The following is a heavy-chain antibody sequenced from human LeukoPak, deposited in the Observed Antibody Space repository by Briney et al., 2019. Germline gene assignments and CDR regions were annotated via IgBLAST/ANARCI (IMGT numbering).Heavy chain of an antibody. V-gene: IGHV3-30-3*01. CDR1: GLSFSSYA. D-gene: IGHD4-17*01. J-gene: IGHJ4*02. CDR2: ISYDGTEK. CDR3: ARDGHGVPLDY. Sequence: GSSLRLSCAVSGLSFSSYAMHWVRQAPGKGLEWVAVISYDGTEKYYGDSVKGRFTISRDNSKNTLYLQMNSLRAEDTALYYCARDGHGVPLDYWGQGTLVTVSP.